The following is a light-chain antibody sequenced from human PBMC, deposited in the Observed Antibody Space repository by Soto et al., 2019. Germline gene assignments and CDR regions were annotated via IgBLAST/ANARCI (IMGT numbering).Light chain of an antibody. CDR2: DAS. CDR3: QQRTSSLT. V-gene: IGKV3-11*01. J-gene: IGKJ4*01. Sequence: EIVLTQSRVTLSLSPGERAILSCRANQSVNSYLGWYQQKRGQPPRLLIYDASKRAAGVPARFSGSGSGTNFTLTISSLEPDDFAIYVCQQRTSSLTFGGGTKVEI. CDR1: QSVNSY.